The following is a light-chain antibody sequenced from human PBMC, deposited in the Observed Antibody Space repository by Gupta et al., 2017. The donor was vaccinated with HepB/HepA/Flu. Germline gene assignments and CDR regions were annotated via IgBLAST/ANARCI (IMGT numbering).Light chain of an antibody. CDR2: DEY. CDR3: QVWDSDSENGV. V-gene: IGLV3-21*02. CDR1: NIGMKS. Sequence: SYVLTQTPSVPVAPGQTALITCEGDNIGMKSVHWYQQKPGQAPVWVVDDEYERPSGSPERWSGSHTGSEATWTINRVEAGDEADDYCQVWDSDSENGVFGGGTKLTVL. J-gene: IGLJ3*02.